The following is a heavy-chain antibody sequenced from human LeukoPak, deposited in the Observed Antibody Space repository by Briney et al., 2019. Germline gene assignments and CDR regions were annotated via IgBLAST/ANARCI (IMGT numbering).Heavy chain of an antibody. V-gene: IGHV3-30*04. Sequence: GGSLRLSCAASGFTFGSYAMHWVRQAPGKGLEWVAITSNDGSKKYYADSVKGRFTISRDNSKNTLYLQMDCLRAEDTAVYYCAREMTRRGYFDYWGQGTLVTVSS. CDR3: AREMTRRGYFDY. CDR2: TSNDGSKK. J-gene: IGHJ4*02. CDR1: GFTFGSYA.